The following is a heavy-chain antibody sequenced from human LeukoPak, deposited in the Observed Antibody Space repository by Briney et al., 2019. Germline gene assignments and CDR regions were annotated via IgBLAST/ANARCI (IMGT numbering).Heavy chain of an antibody. D-gene: IGHD6-13*01. CDR1: VFTFSNYW. Sequence: GGSLRLSCAASVFTFSNYWMSWVRQAPGKGLEWVANINQDESVKYYVDSLKGRFTVSRDNAKNSLYLQMNSLRAEDTAMYYCARIGYSSSSTDYWGQGTLVTVSS. J-gene: IGHJ4*02. CDR2: INQDESVK. CDR3: ARIGYSSSSTDY. V-gene: IGHV3-7*01.